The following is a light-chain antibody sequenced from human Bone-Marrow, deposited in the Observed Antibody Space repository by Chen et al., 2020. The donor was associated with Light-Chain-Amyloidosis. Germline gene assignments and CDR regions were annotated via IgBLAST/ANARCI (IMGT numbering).Light chain of an antibody. V-gene: IGLV1-44*01. CDR2: NNH. J-gene: IGLJ3*02. Sequence: QSLLTQPPSASGSPGQAVNIACSGSGSNIGGHSVHWYQHLPGTAPQLVIFNNHKRPSGVTDRFSGSRSGTSASLAISGLQADDEGDYYCAAWDDSLRTYLFGGGTKLTVL. CDR1: GSNIGGHS. CDR3: AAWDDSLRTYL.